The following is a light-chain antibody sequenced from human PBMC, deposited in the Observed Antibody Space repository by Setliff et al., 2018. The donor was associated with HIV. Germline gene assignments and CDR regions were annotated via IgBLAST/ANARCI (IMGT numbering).Light chain of an antibody. CDR2: DVT. CDR1: SSDVGGYNY. V-gene: IGLV2-11*01. CDR3: YSYAGSYTLFV. Sequence: QSALTQPPSVSGSPGQSVTISCTGSSSDVGGYNYISWYQQHPGKAPKVMMYDVTKRPSGVPDRFSGSKSGNTASLTISGLQAEDEADYYCYSYAGSYTLFVFGTGTRSPS. J-gene: IGLJ1*01.